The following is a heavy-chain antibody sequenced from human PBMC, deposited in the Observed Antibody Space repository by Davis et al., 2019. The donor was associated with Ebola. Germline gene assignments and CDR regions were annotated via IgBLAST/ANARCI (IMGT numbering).Heavy chain of an antibody. D-gene: IGHD2-21*01. V-gene: IGHV3-23*01. Sequence: GGFLRLSCAASGFTFSSYAMSWVRQAPGKGLEWVSGISGVGGSTYYADSVKGRFTISRDNSKNTLFLQMNSLRAGDTAVYYCARGIPGYYYGMDVWGQGTTVTVSS. CDR1: GFTFSSYA. CDR2: ISGVGGST. CDR3: ARGIPGYYYGMDV. J-gene: IGHJ6*02.